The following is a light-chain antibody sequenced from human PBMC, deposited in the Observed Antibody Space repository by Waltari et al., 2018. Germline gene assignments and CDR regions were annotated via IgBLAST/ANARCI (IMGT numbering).Light chain of an antibody. V-gene: IGKV1-16*02. CDR1: QGIANH. Sequence: DIQMTQSPSSLSASVGDRVTINCRASQGIANHLALFQQKPGKAPKSLIYAASSLQSGVPSKFSGSGSVTDFTLTITNLQPEDFATYYCQQYNSFPVTFGGGTKVEIK. CDR3: QQYNSFPVT. J-gene: IGKJ4*01. CDR2: AAS.